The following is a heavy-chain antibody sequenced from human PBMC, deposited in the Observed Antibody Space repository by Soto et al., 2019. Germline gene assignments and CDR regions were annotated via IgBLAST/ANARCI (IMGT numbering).Heavy chain of an antibody. CDR2: MNPNSGNT. CDR3: ARGYCSGTSCYLTLTKLDYMDV. CDR1: GYTFTSYD. D-gene: IGHD2-2*01. Sequence: ASVKVSCKASGYTFTSYDINWVRQATGQGLEWMGWMNPNSGNTDYAQKFQGRVTMTRDTSISTAYMELNSLRSEDTAVYYCARGYCSGTSCYLTLTKLDYMDVWGKGTTVTVSS. J-gene: IGHJ6*03. V-gene: IGHV1-8*01.